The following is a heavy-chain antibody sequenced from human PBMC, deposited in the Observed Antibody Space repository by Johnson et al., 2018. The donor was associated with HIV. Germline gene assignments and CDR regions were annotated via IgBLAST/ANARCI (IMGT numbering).Heavy chain of an antibody. Sequence: VHLVESGGGLVQPGGSLRLSCAASGFTVSSNYMSWVRQAPGKGLEWVSVIYSGGSTYYADSVKGRFTISRDNSKNTLYLQMNSLRAEDTAVYYCAREMAATNAWALDIWGQGTMVTVSS. CDR2: IYSGGST. V-gene: IGHV3-66*01. J-gene: IGHJ3*02. CDR3: AREMAATNAWALDI. D-gene: IGHD5-24*01. CDR1: GFTVSSNY.